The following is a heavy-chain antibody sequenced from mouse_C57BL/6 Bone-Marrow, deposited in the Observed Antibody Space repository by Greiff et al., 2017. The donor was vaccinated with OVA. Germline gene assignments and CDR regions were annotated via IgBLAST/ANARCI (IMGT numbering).Heavy chain of an antibody. V-gene: IGHV1-64*01. D-gene: IGHD4-1*01. CDR3: VPLGGFDY. CDR1: GYTFTSYW. CDR2: IHPNSGST. J-gene: IGHJ2*01. Sequence: QVQLKQPGAELVKPGASVKLSCKASGYTFTSYWMHWVKQRPGQGLEWIGMIHPNSGSTNFNEKFKSKATLTVDKSSSTAYMQLSSLTSEDSAVYYCVPLGGFDYWGQGTTLTVSS.